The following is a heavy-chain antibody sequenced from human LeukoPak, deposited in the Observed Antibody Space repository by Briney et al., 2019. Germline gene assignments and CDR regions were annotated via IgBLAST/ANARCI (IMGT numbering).Heavy chain of an antibody. CDR1: GFTFSSYG. D-gene: IGHD3-10*01. V-gene: IGHV3-48*01. J-gene: IGHJ6*03. CDR3: ASGSGSYRTPYYYMDV. Sequence: QPGGSLRLSCAASGFTFSSYGMNWVRQAPGKGLEWVSYITSSSSTISYADSVKGRFTISRDNAENSLYLQMNSLRAEDTAVYYCASGSGSYRTPYYYMDVWGTGTTVTVSS. CDR2: ITSSSSTI.